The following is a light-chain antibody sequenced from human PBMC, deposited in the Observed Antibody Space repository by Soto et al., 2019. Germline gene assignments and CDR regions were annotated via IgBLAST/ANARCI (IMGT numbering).Light chain of an antibody. CDR1: QAINTY. Sequence: QVTQSPSFLSASVGDRVTITCRASQAINTYLPWYQQKPGKAPQALIYAASTLQSGVPPRFSGSGYGTDFTLTISSLQPEDFATYYCQQLHSYPLTVGGGTKVEI. J-gene: IGKJ4*01. CDR2: AAS. CDR3: QQLHSYPLT. V-gene: IGKV1-9*01.